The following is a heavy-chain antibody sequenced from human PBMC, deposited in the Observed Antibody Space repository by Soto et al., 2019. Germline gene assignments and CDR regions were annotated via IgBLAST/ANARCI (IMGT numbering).Heavy chain of an antibody. D-gene: IGHD6-13*01. Sequence: QVQLVQSGAEVKKPGSSVKVSCTASGGTFSNFAISWVRQAPGQGLEWMGGFIPIFGTLNYAQRFQGRLTISADESTSTADMERSRRGAEGTAVYCCGRFEQLVLHWGQGTLVTVSS. J-gene: IGHJ1*01. CDR3: GRFEQLVLH. V-gene: IGHV1-69*01. CDR1: GGTFSNFA. CDR2: FIPIFGTL.